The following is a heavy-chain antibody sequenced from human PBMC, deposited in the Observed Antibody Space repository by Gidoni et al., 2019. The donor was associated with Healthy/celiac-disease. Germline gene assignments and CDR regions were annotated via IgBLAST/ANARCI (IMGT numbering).Heavy chain of an antibody. CDR1: AGTFSSYA. D-gene: IGHD3-3*01. CDR3: ARANIYFGVVIIGGGYGMDV. CDR2: SIRIFGTA. Sequence: QVQLVQSGAEVKQPGSSVKVSCKASAGTFSSYALSWVRQAPGQGLEGMGGSIRIFGTANYAQKFQGRVTIPADKATSTAYMELSSLRSEDPAVYYCARANIYFGVVIIGGGYGMDVWGQGTTVTVSS. V-gene: IGHV1-69*06. J-gene: IGHJ6*02.